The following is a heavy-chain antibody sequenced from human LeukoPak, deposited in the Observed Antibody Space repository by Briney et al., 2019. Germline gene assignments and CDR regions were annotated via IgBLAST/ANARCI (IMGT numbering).Heavy chain of an antibody. CDR3: ARRLISGYDFSLRYYFDY. CDR2: INAGNGNT. V-gene: IGHV1-3*01. J-gene: IGHJ4*02. CDR1: GYIFTTYA. D-gene: IGHD5-12*01. Sequence: ASVKVSCKASGYIFTTYAIHWVRQAPGQRLEWMGWINAGNGNTKYSQNFQGRVTITRDTSATTAHMELSRLRSEDTAVYYCARRLISGYDFSLRYYFDYWGQGTLVTVSS.